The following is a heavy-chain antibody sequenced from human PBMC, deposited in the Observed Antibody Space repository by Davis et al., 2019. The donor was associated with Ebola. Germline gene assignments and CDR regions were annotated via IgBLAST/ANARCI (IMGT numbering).Heavy chain of an antibody. Sequence: PSETLSLTCTVSGGSISSSSYYWGWIRQPPGKGLEWIGYIYHSGSTYYNPSLKSRVTISVDRSKNQFSLKLSSVTAADTAVYYCARVWLNAFDIWGQGTMVTVSS. CDR2: IYHSGST. V-gene: IGHV4-30-2*01. D-gene: IGHD3-22*01. J-gene: IGHJ3*02. CDR3: ARVWLNAFDI. CDR1: GGSISSSSYY.